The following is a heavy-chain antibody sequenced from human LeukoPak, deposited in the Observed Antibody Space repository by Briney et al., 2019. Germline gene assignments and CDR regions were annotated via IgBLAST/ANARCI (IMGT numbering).Heavy chain of an antibody. CDR3: AELGITMIGGV. D-gene: IGHD3-10*02. V-gene: IGHV3-23*01. CDR1: GFTFSTFA. J-gene: IGHJ6*04. Sequence: GGSLRLSCAASGFTFSTFAMIWVRQPPGKGLEWVSSIFPSSDEIHYADSVRGRFTISRDNSKSTLSLQMNSLRAEDTAVYYCAELGITMIGGVWGKGTTVTISS. CDR2: IFPSSDEI.